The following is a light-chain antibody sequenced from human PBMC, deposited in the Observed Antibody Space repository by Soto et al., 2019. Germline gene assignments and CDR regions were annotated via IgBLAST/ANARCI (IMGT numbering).Light chain of an antibody. CDR2: DAS. V-gene: IGKV1-39*01. Sequence: DIQMTQSPSSLSASVGDRLTITCRASQSIGNYLNWYQHKPARAPKLLIYDASSLQSGVPSRFSGSGSGTDFTLTISSLQPADVATYYCHQRYSNLLLTFGGGTAVEIK. CDR3: HQRYSNLLLT. CDR1: QSIGNY. J-gene: IGKJ4*01.